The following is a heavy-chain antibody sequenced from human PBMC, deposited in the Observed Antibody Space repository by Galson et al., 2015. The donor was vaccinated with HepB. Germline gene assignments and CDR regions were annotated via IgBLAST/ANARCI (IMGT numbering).Heavy chain of an antibody. V-gene: IGHV7-4-1*02. CDR3: ARRVYSGYDYHFDY. CDR2: INTNTGNP. CDR1: GSTFTTYT. D-gene: IGHD5-12*01. J-gene: IGHJ4*02. Sequence: SVKVSCKASGSTFTTYTMNWVRQVPGQGLEWMGWINTNTGNPTYAQGFTGRFVLSLDTSVSTAYLRISSLKAEDTAVYYCARRVYSGYDYHFDYWGQGTLVTVSS.